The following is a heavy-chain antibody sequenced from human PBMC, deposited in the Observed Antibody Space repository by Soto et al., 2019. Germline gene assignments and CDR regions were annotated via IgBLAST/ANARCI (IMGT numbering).Heavy chain of an antibody. J-gene: IGHJ4*02. CDR2: IYYSGST. D-gene: IGHD6-19*01. V-gene: IGHV4-39*01. Sequence: SETLSLTCTVSGGSISSSSYYWGWIRQPPGKGLEWIGSIYYSGSTYYNTSLKSRVTISVDTSKNQFSLKLSSVTAADTAVYYCARSRIAVAGLNFDYWGQGTLVTVSS. CDR1: GGSISSSSYY. CDR3: ARSRIAVAGLNFDY.